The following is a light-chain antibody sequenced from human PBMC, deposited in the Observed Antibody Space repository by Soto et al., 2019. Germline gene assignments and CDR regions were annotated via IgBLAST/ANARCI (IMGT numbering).Light chain of an antibody. V-gene: IGLV1-44*01. J-gene: IGLJ3*02. CDR2: SNN. CDR1: TSNIGVNT. CDR3: SAWDDSLSAWV. Sequence: QAVVTQPPSASATPGQRVTISCSGSTSNIGVNTVHWYQQLPGTAPKLLIYSNNRRPSGVPDRFSGSKSGTSASLAISGLQSEDEADYYCSAWDDSLSAWVFGGGTKLTVL.